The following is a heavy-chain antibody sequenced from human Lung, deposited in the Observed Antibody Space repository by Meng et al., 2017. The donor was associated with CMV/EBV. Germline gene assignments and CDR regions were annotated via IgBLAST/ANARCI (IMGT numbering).Heavy chain of an antibody. CDR2: ISGSGTIT. CDR1: GFTFSSYV. CDR3: TKGGCGTTSCYRRYSYY. V-gene: IGHV3-23*01. J-gene: IGHJ4*02. Sequence: GGSLRLSCAASGFTFSSYVIIWVRQAPGKGLEWVSSISGSGTITHFADSVKGRFTISRDNSENTVFLQMNSLRAEDTAVYYCTKGGCGTTSCYRRYSYYWGQGALVTVSS. D-gene: IGHD2-2*01.